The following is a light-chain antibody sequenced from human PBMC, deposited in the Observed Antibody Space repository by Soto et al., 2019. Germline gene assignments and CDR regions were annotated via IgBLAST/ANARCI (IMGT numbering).Light chain of an antibody. V-gene: IGKV3-20*01. J-gene: IGKJ4*01. CDR1: QSVSSSY. CDR2: GAS. Sequence: EIVLTQSPGTLSLSPGERATLSCRASQSVSSSYLAWYQQKPGQAPRLLIYGASSRATGIPDRFSGSGSGTDFTLTISRLEPEDFAVYYCQQYGIYQWTFGGGTKVEIK. CDR3: QQYGIYQWT.